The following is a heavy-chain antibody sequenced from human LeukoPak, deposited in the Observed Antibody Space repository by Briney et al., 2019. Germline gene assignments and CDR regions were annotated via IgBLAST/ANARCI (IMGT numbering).Heavy chain of an antibody. Sequence: PSETLSLTCTVSGGSISSYYWSWIRQPPGKGLEWIGYIYYSGSTNYNPSLKSRVTISVDTSKNQFSLKLSSVTAADTAVYYCARVFYDYVWGSYRYHFDYWGQGTLVTVSS. D-gene: IGHD3-16*02. CDR1: GGSISSYY. V-gene: IGHV4-59*01. CDR2: IYYSGST. J-gene: IGHJ4*02. CDR3: ARVFYDYVWGSYRYHFDY.